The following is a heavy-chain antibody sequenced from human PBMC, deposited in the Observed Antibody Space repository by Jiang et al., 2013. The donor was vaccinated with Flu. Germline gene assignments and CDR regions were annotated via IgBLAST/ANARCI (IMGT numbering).Heavy chain of an antibody. V-gene: IGHV1-69*01. CDR3: ARTEGHRSWYPYYYYMDV. CDR2: IPIFGTA. Sequence: IPIFGTANYAQKFQGRVTITADESTSTAYMELSSLRSEDTAVYYCARTEGHRSWYPYYYYMDVWGKGTTVTVSS. J-gene: IGHJ6*03. D-gene: IGHD6-13*01.